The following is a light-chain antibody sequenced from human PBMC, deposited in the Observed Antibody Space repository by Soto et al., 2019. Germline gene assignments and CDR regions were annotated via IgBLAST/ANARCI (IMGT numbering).Light chain of an antibody. J-gene: IGKJ4*01. Sequence: DIVMTQSPLSLLVTPGEPASISCRSSQSLLHSNGYNYLDWYLQKPGQSPQLLIYLGSSRASGVPDRFSGSGSGTDFTLKISRVEAEDVGVYYCMQALQGLTFGGGTKVEI. CDR2: LGS. V-gene: IGKV2-28*01. CDR3: MQALQGLT. CDR1: QSLLHSNGYNY.